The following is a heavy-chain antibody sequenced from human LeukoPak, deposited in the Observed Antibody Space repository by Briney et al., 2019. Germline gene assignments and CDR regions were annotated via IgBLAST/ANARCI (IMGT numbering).Heavy chain of an antibody. J-gene: IGHJ6*02. CDR3: ARSRIVVVTAIRVYYYGMDV. V-gene: IGHV1-69*13. Sequence: SVKVSCKASGGTFSSYAISWVRQAPGQGLEWMGGIIPIFGTANYAQKFQGRVTITADESTSTAYMELSSLRSEDTAVYYCARSRIVVVTAIRVYYYGMDVWGQGTTVTVSS. CDR2: IIPIFGTA. CDR1: GGTFSSYA. D-gene: IGHD2-21*02.